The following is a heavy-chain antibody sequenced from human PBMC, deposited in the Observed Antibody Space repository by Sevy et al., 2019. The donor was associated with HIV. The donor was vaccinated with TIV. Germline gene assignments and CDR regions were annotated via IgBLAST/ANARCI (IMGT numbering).Heavy chain of an antibody. CDR3: ARDCSSTNCLWGLDV. CDR2: IKKDGSEK. V-gene: IGHV3-7*03. Sequence: GESLKISCAASGFTFSSYWMSWVRQAPGKGLEWVANIKKDGSEKYYVDSVKGRFTISRDNAKNSLYLQMNSLRVEDTAMYYCARDCSSTNCLWGLDVWGQRTTVTVSS. CDR1: GFTFSSYW. J-gene: IGHJ6*02. D-gene: IGHD2-2*01.